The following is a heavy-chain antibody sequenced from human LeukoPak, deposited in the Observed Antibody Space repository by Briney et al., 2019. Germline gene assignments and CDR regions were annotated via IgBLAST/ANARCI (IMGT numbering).Heavy chain of an antibody. CDR2: ISGSGGST. CDR1: GFTFSSYG. Sequence: QPGGSLRLSCAASGFTFSSYGMHWVRQAPGKGLEWVSAISGSGGSTYYADSVKGRFTISRDNSKNTLYLQMNSLRAEDTAVYYCAKEPWRTDKEGYFDYWGQGTLVTVSS. D-gene: IGHD1-1*01. V-gene: IGHV3-23*01. CDR3: AKEPWRTDKEGYFDY. J-gene: IGHJ4*02.